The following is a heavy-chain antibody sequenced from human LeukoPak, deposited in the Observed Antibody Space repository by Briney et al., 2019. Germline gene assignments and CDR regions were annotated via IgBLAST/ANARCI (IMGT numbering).Heavy chain of an antibody. CDR2: FDPEDGET. CDR3: ATDRFYYDSSGFSDY. D-gene: IGHD3-22*01. J-gene: IGHJ4*02. Sequence: ASVKVSCKVSGYTLTELSMHWVRQAPGKGLECMGGFDPEDGETIYAQKFQGRVTMAEDTSTDTAYMELSSLRSEDTAVYYCATDRFYYDSSGFSDYWGQGTLVTVSS. V-gene: IGHV1-24*01. CDR1: GYTLTELS.